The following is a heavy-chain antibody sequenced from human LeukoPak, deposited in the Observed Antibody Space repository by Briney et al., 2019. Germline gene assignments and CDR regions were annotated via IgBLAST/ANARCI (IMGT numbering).Heavy chain of an antibody. Sequence: EGSLRLSCAASGFSFSDYYMSWIRQAPGKGLEWVSYTSSRGDIRYYADSVKGRFTISRDNAKNLLYLQMNSLRAEDTAVYYCARFGSGWGSFDFWGQGTLVTVSP. D-gene: IGHD3-16*01. CDR2: TSSRGDIR. J-gene: IGHJ4*02. CDR3: ARFGSGWGSFDF. V-gene: IGHV3-11*04. CDR1: GFSFSDYY.